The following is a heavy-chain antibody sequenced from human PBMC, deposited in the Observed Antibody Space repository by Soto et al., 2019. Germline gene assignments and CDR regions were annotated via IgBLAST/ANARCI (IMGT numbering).Heavy chain of an antibody. D-gene: IGHD2-21*02. CDR2: IYYSGST. J-gene: IGHJ1*01. CDR3: AIQRTSVVTEGYFEV. V-gene: IGHV4-39*01. CDR1: GDSISSRSYY. Sequence: SETLSLTCTVTGDSISSRSYYWGWIRQPPGKGLEWIGSIYYSGSTYNNPSLRSRVSMYIDTSKDQFSLKLKSVTAADTALYFCAIQRTSVVTEGYFEVGGPGSLVTVSS.